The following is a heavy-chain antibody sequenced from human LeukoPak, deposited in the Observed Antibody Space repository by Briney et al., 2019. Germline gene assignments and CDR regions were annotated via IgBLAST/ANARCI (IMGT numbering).Heavy chain of an antibody. CDR2: ISYDGSNK. V-gene: IGHV3-30*18. Sequence: PGGALRLSCAASGFVFSDFGMLWVRQAPVKGLEWVAFISYDGSNKNYADSVKGRSTISRDNSEKTVYLQMSSLRVEDTAVYYCVKDHCSGGSCLSFDFWGQGTLVTVSS. J-gene: IGHJ4*02. D-gene: IGHD2-15*01. CDR1: GFVFSDFG. CDR3: VKDHCSGGSCLSFDF.